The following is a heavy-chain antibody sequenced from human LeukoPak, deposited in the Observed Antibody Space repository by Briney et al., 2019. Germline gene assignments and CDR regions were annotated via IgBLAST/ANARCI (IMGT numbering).Heavy chain of an antibody. Sequence: PGGSLRLSCAASGFTFDDYAMHWVRQAPGKGLEWVSGISWNSGSIGYADSVKGRFTISRDNAKNSLYLQMNSLRAEDTALYYCAKDIGDLGYFDLWGRGTLVTVSS. CDR3: AKDIGDLGYFDL. D-gene: IGHD3-10*01. CDR1: GFTFDDYA. CDR2: ISWNSGSI. V-gene: IGHV3-9*01. J-gene: IGHJ2*01.